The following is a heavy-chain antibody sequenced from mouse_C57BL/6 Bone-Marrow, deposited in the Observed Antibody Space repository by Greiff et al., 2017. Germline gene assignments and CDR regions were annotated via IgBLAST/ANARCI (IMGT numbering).Heavy chain of an antibody. CDR1: GFTFSSYA. Sequence: EVKLVESGEGLVKPGGSLKLSCAASGFTFSSYAMSWVRQTPEKRLEWVAYISSGGDYIYYADTVKGRFTISRDNARNTLYLQMSSLKSEDTAMYYCTRAPHYYGSSLYYFDYWGQGTTLTVSS. D-gene: IGHD1-1*01. V-gene: IGHV5-9-1*02. J-gene: IGHJ2*01. CDR2: ISSGGDYI. CDR3: TRAPHYYGSSLYYFDY.